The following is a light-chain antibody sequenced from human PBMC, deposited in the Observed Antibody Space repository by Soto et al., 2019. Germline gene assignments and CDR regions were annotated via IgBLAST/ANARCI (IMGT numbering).Light chain of an antibody. V-gene: IGLV2-23*01. CDR1: SSDVGSYNL. Sequence: QSALTQPASVSGSPGQSIIISCTGTSSDVGSYNLVSWYQQHPGKAPKLMIYEGSKRPSGVSNRFSGSKSGNTASLTISGLQAEDEADYYCCSYAGSSTPFGGGTKVTVL. CDR3: CSYAGSSTP. CDR2: EGS. J-gene: IGLJ3*02.